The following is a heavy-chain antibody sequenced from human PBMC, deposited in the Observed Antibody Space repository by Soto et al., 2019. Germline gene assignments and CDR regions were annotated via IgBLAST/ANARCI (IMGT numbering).Heavy chain of an antibody. D-gene: IGHD5-12*01. J-gene: IGHJ4*02. CDR3: ARDRGGYDF. CDR2: MPYDGSNK. CDR1: GFTFSRYD. V-gene: IGHV3-30*03. Sequence: QVQLVESGGGVVQSGRSLRLSCAASGFTFSRYDMHWVRQAPGKGLQWVAVMPYDGSNKYYADSVKGRFTISRDNAKNSLYLQMNSLRAEDTAVYYCARDRGGYDFRGQGTLVTVSS.